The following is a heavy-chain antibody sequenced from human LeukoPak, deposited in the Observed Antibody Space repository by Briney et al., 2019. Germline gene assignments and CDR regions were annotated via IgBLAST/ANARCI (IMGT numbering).Heavy chain of an antibody. D-gene: IGHD6-19*01. Sequence: GGSLRLSCAASGFTVSGNYMSWVRQAPGKGLVWVSRINSDGSTTSYADSVMGRFTISRDNAKSTLYLQMNSLRAEDTAVYYCARVIYSGWEGELSDWGQGTLVTVSS. CDR1: GFTVSGNY. CDR3: ARVIYSGWEGELSD. V-gene: IGHV3-74*01. J-gene: IGHJ4*02. CDR2: INSDGSTT.